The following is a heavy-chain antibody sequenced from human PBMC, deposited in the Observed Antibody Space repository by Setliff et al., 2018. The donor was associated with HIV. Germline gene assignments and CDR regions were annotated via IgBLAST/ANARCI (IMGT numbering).Heavy chain of an antibody. Sequence: KSSETLSLTCTVSGASFIRSRYYWSWIRQPAGKGLEWIGHVYTTGSASYNPSLESRVTILEALSKNQFSLNLDSVTAADTAVYFCARALAGGSGWNYFDLWGPGTLVTAPQ. D-gene: IGHD6-19*01. CDR3: ARALAGGSGWNYFDL. J-gene: IGHJ4*02. V-gene: IGHV4-61*09. CDR2: VYTTGSA. CDR1: GASFIRSRYY.